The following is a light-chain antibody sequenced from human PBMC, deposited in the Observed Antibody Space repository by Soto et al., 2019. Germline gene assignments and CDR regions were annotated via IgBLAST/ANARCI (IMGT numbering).Light chain of an antibody. J-gene: IGKJ1*01. CDR2: GAS. CDR3: QQYGSSPPT. CDR1: QSVNHN. Sequence: VMTQSPDTLSASPGERVSLSCRASQSVNHNLAWYHQKPGQAPRLLIYGASSRATGTPDRFSGSGSGTDFTLTINRLEPEDFALYYCQQYGSSPPTFGQGTKVDIK. V-gene: IGKV3-20*01.